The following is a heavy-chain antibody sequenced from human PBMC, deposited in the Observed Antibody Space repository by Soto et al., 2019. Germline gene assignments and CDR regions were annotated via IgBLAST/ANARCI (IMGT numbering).Heavy chain of an antibody. J-gene: IGHJ4*02. CDR3: AKDHDY. Sequence: QVQLVESGGGVVQPGRSLRLSCAASGFTFSSYGMHWVRKAPGKGLEWVAVISHDGSNKYYADSVKGRFTSSRDNSKNTLYLQMISLRAEDTAVYYCAKDHDYLGQGTLVTVSS. CDR1: GFTFSSYG. V-gene: IGHV3-30*18. CDR2: ISHDGSNK.